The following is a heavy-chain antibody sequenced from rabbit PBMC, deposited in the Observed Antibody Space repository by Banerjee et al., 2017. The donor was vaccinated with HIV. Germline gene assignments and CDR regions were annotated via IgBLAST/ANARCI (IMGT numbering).Heavy chain of an antibody. Sequence: QEQLVESGGGLVQPEGSLTLTCTASGVSFSGSSYLCWVRQAPGKGLEWIACIELSSSGFTSFASWARGRFTISKTSSTTVTLQMTSLTAADTATYFCARDLDGVIGWNFGWWGPGTLVTVS. CDR1: GVSFSGSSY. CDR3: ARDLDGVIGWNFGW. D-gene: IGHD1-1*01. CDR2: IELSSSGFT. J-gene: IGHJ4*01. V-gene: IGHV1S45*01.